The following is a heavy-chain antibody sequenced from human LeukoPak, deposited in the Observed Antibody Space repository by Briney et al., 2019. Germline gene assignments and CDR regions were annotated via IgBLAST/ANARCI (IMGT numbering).Heavy chain of an antibody. V-gene: IGHV3-30*18. CDR3: AEDPIPGRMAAAGTGWFDY. CDR1: GFTFSSYG. Sequence: PGRSLRLSCAASGFTFSSYGMHWVRQAPGKGLEWVAVISFDGSNKYCSDSVKGRFTISRDNSKNTLYLQMNSLRAEDTAVYYCAEDPIPGRMAAAGTGWFDYWGQGTLVTVSS. D-gene: IGHD6-13*01. CDR2: ISFDGSNK. J-gene: IGHJ5*01.